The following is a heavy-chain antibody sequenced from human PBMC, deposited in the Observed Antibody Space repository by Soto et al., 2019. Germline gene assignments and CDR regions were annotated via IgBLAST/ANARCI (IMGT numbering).Heavy chain of an antibody. CDR1: GFPFTTYG. V-gene: IGHV3-30*03. D-gene: IGHD3-10*01. CDR3: VGGQYYFDY. Sequence: QVQLVESGGGVVQPGRSLRLSCAASGFPFTTYGMHWVREGPGKGLEWVAVISYDGSNKYYADSVKGRFTISRDNSKNTLYLQMNSLRPEDTALYYCVGGQYYFDYLSQGTLVIVSS. CDR2: ISYDGSNK. J-gene: IGHJ4*02.